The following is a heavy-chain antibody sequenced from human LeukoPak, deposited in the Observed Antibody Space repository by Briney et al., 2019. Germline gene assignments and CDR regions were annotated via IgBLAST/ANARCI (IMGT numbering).Heavy chain of an antibody. D-gene: IGHD1-26*01. V-gene: IGHV3-30*02. Sequence: GGSLRLSCATSGFTFNSFVMHWVRQAPGKGLEWVAVIWYGRSNKYYADSVKGRFTISRDNSKNTLYLQMNSLRAEDTAVYYCAKDLSGSSDLSYYFDYWGQGTLVTVSS. J-gene: IGHJ4*02. CDR2: IWYGRSNK. CDR1: GFTFNSFV. CDR3: AKDLSGSSDLSYYFDY.